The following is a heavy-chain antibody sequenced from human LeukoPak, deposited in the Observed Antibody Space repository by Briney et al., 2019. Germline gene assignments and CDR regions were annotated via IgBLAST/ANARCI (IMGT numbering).Heavy chain of an antibody. Sequence: ASVKVSCTVSGYTLTELSMHWVRQAPGKGLEWMGGFDPEDDETIYAQKFQGRVTMTEDTSTDTAYMELSSLRSQDTAVYYCATSVSSGWSKWYYFDYWGQGTLVTVSS. CDR1: GYTLTELS. J-gene: IGHJ4*02. CDR2: FDPEDDET. V-gene: IGHV1-24*01. CDR3: ATSVSSGWSKWYYFDY. D-gene: IGHD6-19*01.